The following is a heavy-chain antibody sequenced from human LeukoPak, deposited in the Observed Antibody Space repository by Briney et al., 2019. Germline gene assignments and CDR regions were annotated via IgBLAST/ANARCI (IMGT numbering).Heavy chain of an antibody. V-gene: IGHV4-59*01. CDR3: ARDGSGSYYPPGINWFDP. J-gene: IGHJ5*02. CDR1: GGSISSYY. Sequence: SHTLPLTCTFSGGSISSYYWSWTRQPPGKGLAWFGYFYYSGSTNYNPSLKSQVTISVDTSKNQFSLKLSSVTAADTAVYYCARDGSGSYYPPGINWFDPWGQGTLVTVSS. CDR2: FYYSGST. D-gene: IGHD3-10*01.